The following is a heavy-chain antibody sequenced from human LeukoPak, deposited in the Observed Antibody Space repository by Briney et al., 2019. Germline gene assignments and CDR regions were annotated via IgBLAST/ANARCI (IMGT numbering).Heavy chain of an antibody. CDR3: ARQSYYYDSSGYYLGWFDP. V-gene: IGHV4-4*09. CDR2: IYTSGST. J-gene: IGHJ5*02. Sequence: SETLSLTCTVSGGSISSYYWSWIRQPPGKGLEWIGYIYTSGSTNYNPSLKSRVTISVDTSENQFSLKLSSVTAADTAVYYCARQSYYYDSSGYYLGWFDPWGQGTLVTVSS. CDR1: GGSISSYY. D-gene: IGHD3-22*01.